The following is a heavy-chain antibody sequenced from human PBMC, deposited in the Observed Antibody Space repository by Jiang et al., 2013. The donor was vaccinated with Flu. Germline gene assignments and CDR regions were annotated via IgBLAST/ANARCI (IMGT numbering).Heavy chain of an antibody. D-gene: IGHD3-10*01. CDR2: INPNSGGT. CDR3: ARVVELLWFGDDY. J-gene: IGHJ4*02. Sequence: VSCKASGYTFTGYYMHWVRQAPGQGLEWMGWINPNSGGTNYAQKFQGRVTMTRDTSISTAYMELSRLRSDDTAVYYCARVVELLWFGDDYWGQGTLVTVSS. V-gene: IGHV1-2*02. CDR1: GYTFTGYY.